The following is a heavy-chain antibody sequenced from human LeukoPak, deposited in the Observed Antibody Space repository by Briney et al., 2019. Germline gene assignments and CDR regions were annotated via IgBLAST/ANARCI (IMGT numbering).Heavy chain of an antibody. V-gene: IGHV3-33*01. Sequence: GRSLRLSCAASGFTVSSYGMHWVRQAPGKGLEWVAVIWYDGSNKYYADSVKGRFTISRDNSKNTLYLQMNSLRAEDTAVYYCARASLGYCSSTSCYEPGDAFDIWGQGTMVTVSS. CDR1: GFTVSSYG. D-gene: IGHD2-2*01. J-gene: IGHJ3*02. CDR2: IWYDGSNK. CDR3: ARASLGYCSSTSCYEPGDAFDI.